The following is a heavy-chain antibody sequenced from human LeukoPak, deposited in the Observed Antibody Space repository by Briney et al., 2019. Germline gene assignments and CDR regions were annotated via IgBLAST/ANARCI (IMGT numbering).Heavy chain of an antibody. CDR2: ISSSSSTI. CDR1: GFTFSSYS. V-gene: IGHV3-48*04. J-gene: IGHJ5*02. D-gene: IGHD3-10*01. CDR3: ARAVTYFYGSVTYAWFDP. Sequence: GGSLRLSWAASGFTFSSYSMNWVRQAPGKGGEWVSYISSSSSTIYYADSVKGRFTISRDNAKDTVYLQRNSLRAEDTAMYYCARAVTYFYGSVTYAWFDPWGQGTLVTVSS.